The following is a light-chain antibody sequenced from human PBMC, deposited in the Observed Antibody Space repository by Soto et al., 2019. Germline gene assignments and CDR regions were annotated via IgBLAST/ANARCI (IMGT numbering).Light chain of an antibody. V-gene: IGLV2-14*01. J-gene: IGLJ1*01. CDR2: EVS. CDR1: STDVGRYNY. Sequence: QSVLTQPASVSGSPGQSITSPCTGTSTDVGRYNYVSWYQQHPGKVPKLIIYEVSRRPSGVSHRFSGSKSGNTASLTISGLQAEDEADFYCSSFTSSDSYVFGSGTKVTV. CDR3: SSFTSSDSYV.